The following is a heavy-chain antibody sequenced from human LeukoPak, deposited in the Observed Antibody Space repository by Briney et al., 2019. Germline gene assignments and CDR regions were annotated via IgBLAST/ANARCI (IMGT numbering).Heavy chain of an antibody. V-gene: IGHV1-8*02. CDR1: GYTFTNYD. J-gene: IGHJ4*02. D-gene: IGHD3-16*01. CDR2: VSTDSGNS. Sequence: ALVKVSCKASGYTFTNYDINWVRQVTGQGLEWLGWVSTDSGNSDSAQKFQGRITLTRDTSISTVFLELRNLRSDDTAVYYCARGVSRGVDYWGQGTLVTVSS. CDR3: ARGVSRGVDY.